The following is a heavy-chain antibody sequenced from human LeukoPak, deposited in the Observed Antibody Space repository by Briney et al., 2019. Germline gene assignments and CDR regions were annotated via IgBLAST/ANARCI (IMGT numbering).Heavy chain of an antibody. J-gene: IGHJ4*02. CDR2: ISAYNGNT. V-gene: IGHV1-18*01. CDR1: GYTFTSYG. Sequence: ASVKVSCKASGYTFTSYGISWVRQAPGQGLEWMGWISAYNGNTNYAQKLQGRVTMTTDTSTATAYMELRSLRSDDTAVYYCAKDGGITMIVVVTQFDYWGQGTLVTVSS. CDR3: AKDGGITMIVVVTQFDY. D-gene: IGHD3-22*01.